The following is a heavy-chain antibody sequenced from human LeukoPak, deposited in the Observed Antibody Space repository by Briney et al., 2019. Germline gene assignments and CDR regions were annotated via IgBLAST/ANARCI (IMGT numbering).Heavy chain of an antibody. Sequence: GGSLRLSCAASGSTFRNYWMSWVRQAPGKGLEWVGNIKQDGIDKYYADSVKGRFTISRDNAKNVLYLQMNGVTSEDTSVYYCARDRLLEDREYNYYYYMDVWGKGTTVTVSS. CDR1: GSTFRNYW. J-gene: IGHJ6*03. CDR2: IKQDGIDK. V-gene: IGHV3-7*01. CDR3: ARDRLLEDREYNYYYYMDV. D-gene: IGHD3-3*01.